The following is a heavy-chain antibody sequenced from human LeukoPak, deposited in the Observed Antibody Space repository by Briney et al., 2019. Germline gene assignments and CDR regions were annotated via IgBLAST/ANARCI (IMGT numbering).Heavy chain of an antibody. CDR3: ARVFRRALPSNCFDP. V-gene: IGHV4-59*01. J-gene: IGHJ5*02. CDR1: GGSITFYY. D-gene: IGHD3-3*01. CDR2: ISNSGTT. Sequence: SETLSLTCGVSGGSITFYYWTWIRQAPGKGLEWIGYISNSGTTDYNPSLKSRVTMSVDTSQNEFSLKLTSVTAADTAMYYCARVFRRALPSNCFDPWGQGTLVTVSS.